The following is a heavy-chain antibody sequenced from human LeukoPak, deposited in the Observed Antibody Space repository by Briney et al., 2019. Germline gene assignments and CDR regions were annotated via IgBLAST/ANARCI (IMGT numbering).Heavy chain of an antibody. J-gene: IGHJ4*02. CDR3: TVTTPLGSGY. CDR1: GVSISSGGYY. CDR2: IYYSGST. Sequence: SETLSLTCTVSGVSISSGGYYWSWIRQHPGKGLEWIGYIYYSGSTYYNPSLKSRVTISVDTSKNQFSLKLSSVTAADTAVYYCTVTTPLGSGYWGQGTLVTVSS. D-gene: IGHD4-17*01. V-gene: IGHV4-31*03.